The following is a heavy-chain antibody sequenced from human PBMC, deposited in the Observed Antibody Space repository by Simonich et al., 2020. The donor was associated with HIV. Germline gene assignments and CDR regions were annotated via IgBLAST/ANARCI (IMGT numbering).Heavy chain of an antibody. CDR3: ARNGIAARPDTSEVDY. V-gene: IGHV4-34*01. CDR2: INNSGNI. D-gene: IGHD6-6*01. Sequence: QVQLQQWGAGLLKPSETLSLTCAVYGGSFSGYYWSWIRQPPGKGQEWIAKINNSGNIYDNPSLKRRVTIAVDTSKSQFSLKVSSVTAADPAVYYCARNGIAARPDTSEVDYWGQGTLVTVSS. J-gene: IGHJ4*02. CDR1: GGSFSGYY.